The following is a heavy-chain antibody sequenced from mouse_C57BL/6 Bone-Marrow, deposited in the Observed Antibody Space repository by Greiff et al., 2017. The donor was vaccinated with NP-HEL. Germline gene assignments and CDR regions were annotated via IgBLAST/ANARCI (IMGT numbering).Heavy chain of an antibody. D-gene: IGHD1-1*01. V-gene: IGHV14-3*01. CDR2: IDPANGNT. J-gene: IGHJ1*03. CDR1: GFNIKNTY. Sequence: EVQRVESVAELVRPGASVKLSCTASGFNIKNTYMHWVKQRPEQGLEWIGRIDPANGNTKYAPKFQGKATITADTSSNTAYLQLSSLTSEDTAIYYCARNYDSLYWYFDVWGTGTTVTVSS. CDR3: ARNYDSLYWYFDV.